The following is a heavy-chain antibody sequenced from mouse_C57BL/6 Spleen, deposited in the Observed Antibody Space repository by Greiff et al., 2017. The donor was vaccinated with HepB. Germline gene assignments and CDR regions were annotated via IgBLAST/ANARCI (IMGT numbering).Heavy chain of an antibody. J-gene: IGHJ4*01. V-gene: IGHV1-53*01. CDR2: INPSNGGT. CDR3: ARFTTVEDYDMDY. D-gene: IGHD1-1*01. CDR1: GYTFTSYW. Sequence: VQLQQPGTELVKPGASVKLSCKASGYTFTSYWMHWVKQRPGQGLEWIGIINPSNGGTNYNEKFKSKATLTVDKSSSTAYMQLSSLTSEDSAVYYCARFTTVEDYDMDYWGQGTSVTVSS.